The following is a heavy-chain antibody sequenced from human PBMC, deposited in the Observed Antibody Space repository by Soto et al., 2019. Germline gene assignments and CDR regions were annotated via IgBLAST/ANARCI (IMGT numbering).Heavy chain of an antibody. CDR1: SGSISSSSYT. CDR2: IYYSGST. J-gene: IGHJ6*02. CDR3: ARLQGYCIRTSCSGYYAMDV. Sequence: SETLSLTCTVSSGSISSSSYTWGWIRQPPGKGLEWIGSIYYSGSTYYNPSLKSRITVSVDTSENQFSLNLSSVTAADTAVYYCARLQGYCIRTSCSGYYAMDVWGQGTTVTV. D-gene: IGHD2-2*01. V-gene: IGHV4-39*01.